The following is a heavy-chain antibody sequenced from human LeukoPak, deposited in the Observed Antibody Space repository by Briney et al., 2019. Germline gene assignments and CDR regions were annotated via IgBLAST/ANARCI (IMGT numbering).Heavy chain of an antibody. CDR3: AKDLTGRQGYSSGWYEFDY. CDR1: GFTFSSYG. J-gene: IGHJ4*02. CDR2: IWYDGSNK. V-gene: IGHV3-30*02. Sequence: PGGSLRLSCAASGFTFSSYGMHWVRQAPGKGLEWVAVIWYDGSNKYYADSVKGRFTISRDNSKNTLYLQMNSLRAEDTAVYYCAKDLTGRQGYSSGWYEFDYWGQGTLVTVAS. D-gene: IGHD6-19*01.